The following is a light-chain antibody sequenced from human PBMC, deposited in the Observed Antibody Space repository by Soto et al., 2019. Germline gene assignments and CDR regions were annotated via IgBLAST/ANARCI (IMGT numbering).Light chain of an antibody. J-gene: IGKJ1*01. CDR2: GAS. CDR1: QGISNY. Sequence: DIQMTQSPSSLSASVGDRVTITCRASQGISNYLAWYQQKPGKVPKLLIYGASTLQSGVPSRFSGGGSGTDFTLTISSLQTEDVATYYCQKYNSAPRTFGQGTKLEIK. CDR3: QKYNSAPRT. V-gene: IGKV1-27*01.